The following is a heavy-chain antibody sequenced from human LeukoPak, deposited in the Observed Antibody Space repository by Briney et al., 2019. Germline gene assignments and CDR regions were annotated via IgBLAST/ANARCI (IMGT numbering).Heavy chain of an antibody. V-gene: IGHV3-11*06. CDR1: GFTFSDNY. J-gene: IGHJ4*02. CDR2: ISGSGDST. CDR3: ARVGRTKWSLPS. Sequence: GGSLRLSCTASGFTFSDNYMSWIRQSPGKGLEWVSHISGSGDSTNYADSVKGRFTISRDNAKKSLYLQMSSLRAEDTALYYCARVGRTKWSLPSWGQGTLVTVSS. D-gene: IGHD2-15*01.